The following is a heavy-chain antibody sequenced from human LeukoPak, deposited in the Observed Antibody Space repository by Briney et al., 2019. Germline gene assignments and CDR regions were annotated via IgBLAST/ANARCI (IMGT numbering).Heavy chain of an antibody. D-gene: IGHD1-26*01. J-gene: IGHJ3*02. Sequence: PSETLSLTCTVSGGSISSGAYYWSWIRQPPGKGLEWIGYIYYSGSAYYNPSLKSRVTISVDTSKSQFSLKLNSVTPEDTAVYYCARSGIVGASRAFDIWGQGTMVTVSS. V-gene: IGHV4-30-4*01. CDR1: GGSISSGAYY. CDR3: ARSGIVGASRAFDI. CDR2: IYYSGSA.